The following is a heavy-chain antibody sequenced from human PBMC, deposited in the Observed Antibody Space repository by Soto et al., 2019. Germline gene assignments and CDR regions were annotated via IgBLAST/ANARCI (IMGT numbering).Heavy chain of an antibody. CDR2: ISYDGSNK. CDR3: ERSRGSYSPRFDC. CDR1: GFTFSSYA. D-gene: IGHD1-26*01. J-gene: IGHJ4*02. Sequence: QVQLVESGGGVVQPGRSLRLSCAASGFTFSSYAMHWVRQAPGKGLEWVAVISYDGSNKYYADSVKGRFTISRDNSKNTLYLQMNRQRAEHAGVFYCERSRGSYSPRFDCWGQGTLVTVSS. V-gene: IGHV3-30-3*01.